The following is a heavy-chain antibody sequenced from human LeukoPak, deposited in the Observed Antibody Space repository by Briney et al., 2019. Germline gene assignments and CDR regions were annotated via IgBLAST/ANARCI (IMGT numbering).Heavy chain of an antibody. CDR1: GFTVSSNY. CDR3: ARQYYDSSGYRP. J-gene: IGHJ5*02. Sequence: GGSLRLSCAASGFTVSSNYMSWVRQAPGKGLEWVSVIYSGGSTYYADSVKGRFTISRDNSKNTLYLQMNGLRAEDTAVYYCARQYYDSSGYRPWGQGTLVTVSS. CDR2: IYSGGST. D-gene: IGHD3-22*01. V-gene: IGHV3-66*04.